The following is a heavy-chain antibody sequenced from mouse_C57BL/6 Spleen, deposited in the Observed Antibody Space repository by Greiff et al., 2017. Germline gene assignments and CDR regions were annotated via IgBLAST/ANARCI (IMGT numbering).Heavy chain of an antibody. V-gene: IGHV2-5*01. D-gene: IGHD1-1*01. CDR3: AKQGYGSSDYAMDY. Sequence: VHLVESGPGLVQPSQSLSITCTASGFSLTSYGVHWVRQSPGKGLEWLGVIWRGGSRDYNAAFMSRLNISKDNSKIQVFFKMNSLQADDAAIYYCAKQGYGSSDYAMDYWGQGTSVTVSS. CDR1: GFSLTSYG. J-gene: IGHJ4*01. CDR2: IWRGGSR.